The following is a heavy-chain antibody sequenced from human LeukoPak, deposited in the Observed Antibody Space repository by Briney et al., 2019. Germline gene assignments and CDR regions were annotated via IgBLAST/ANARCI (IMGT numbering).Heavy chain of an antibody. D-gene: IGHD1-26*01. V-gene: IGHV1-2*06. CDR3: ASWEVGATTGNWFHP. CDR2: INPNSGGT. J-gene: IGHJ5*02. CDR1: GYTFTGYY. Sequence: ASVKVSCKASGYTFTGYYMHLVRQAHGRGLEWMGRINPNSGGTNYARKFQGRVTMTRDTSISTAYMELSRLRSDDTAVYYCASWEVGATTGNWFHPWGQGTLVTVSS.